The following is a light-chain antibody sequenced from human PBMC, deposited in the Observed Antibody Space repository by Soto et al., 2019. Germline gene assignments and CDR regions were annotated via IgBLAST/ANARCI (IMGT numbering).Light chain of an antibody. Sequence: EIVLTQSPGTLSLSPGESATLSCRASETLSSSYLAWFQQKPGQAPRLLIYGASNRATGIPDRFSGSGSRTNFSRTISRLDPEDFAVYYCHQYADSPPYTFRQGTKLEIK. CDR3: HQYADSPPYT. J-gene: IGKJ2*01. CDR1: ETLSSSY. V-gene: IGKV3-20*01. CDR2: GAS.